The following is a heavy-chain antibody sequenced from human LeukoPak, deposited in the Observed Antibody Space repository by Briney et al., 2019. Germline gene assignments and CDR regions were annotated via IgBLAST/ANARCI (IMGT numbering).Heavy chain of an antibody. CDR1: GFTFSNAR. D-gene: IGHD5-18*01. CDR3: TTDEDTAMAIDY. CDR2: IKSKTDGGTT. Sequence: GGSLRLSCAASGFTFSNARMSWVRQAPGKGLEWVGRIKSKTDGGTTDYAAPVKGRFTISRDDSKNTLYLQMNSLKTEDTAVYYCTTDEDTAMAIDYWGQGTLVTVSS. J-gene: IGHJ4*02. V-gene: IGHV3-15*01.